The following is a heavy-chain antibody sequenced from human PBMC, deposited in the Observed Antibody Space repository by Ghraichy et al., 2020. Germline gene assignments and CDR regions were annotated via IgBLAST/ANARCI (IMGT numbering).Heavy chain of an antibody. Sequence: SETLSLTCTVSGGSIKSSNYYWAWIRQPPGKGLEWIGSIHHSGSTYYNPSLRSRVTISVDTSKNEFSLKLSSVTAADTALYYCAGSFVEIRYFDLWGRGTLVTVSS. D-gene: IGHD3-3*02. J-gene: IGHJ2*01. CDR3: AGSFVEIRYFDL. V-gene: IGHV4-39*01. CDR2: IHHSGST. CDR1: GGSIKSSNYY.